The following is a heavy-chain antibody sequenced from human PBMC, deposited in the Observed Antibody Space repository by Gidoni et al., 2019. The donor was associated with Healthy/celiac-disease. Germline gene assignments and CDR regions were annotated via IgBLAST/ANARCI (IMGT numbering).Heavy chain of an antibody. V-gene: IGHV1-69*06. J-gene: IGHJ4*02. Sequence: QVQLVQSGAEVKKPGSSVKVSCKASGGTFSSYAISWVRQAPGQGLEWMGGIIPIFGTANYAQKFQGRVTITADKSTSTAYMELSSLRSEDTAVYYCARPLGYCSSTSCSYVLPLDYWGQGTLVTVSS. CDR3: ARPLGYCSSTSCSYVLPLDY. CDR2: IIPIFGTA. D-gene: IGHD2-2*01. CDR1: GGTFSSYA.